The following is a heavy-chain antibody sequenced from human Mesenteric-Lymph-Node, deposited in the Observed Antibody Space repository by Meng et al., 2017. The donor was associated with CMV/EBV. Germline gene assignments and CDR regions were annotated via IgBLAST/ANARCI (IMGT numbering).Heavy chain of an antibody. V-gene: IGHV3-21*01. CDR1: GFTFSSYS. D-gene: IGHD1-26*01. CDR2: ISSSSSYI. J-gene: IGHJ3*02. CDR3: ARDKSVGATTDAFDI. Sequence: GESLKISCAASGFTFSSYSMNGVRQAPGKGLEWVSSISSSSSYIYYADSVKGRFTISRDNAKNSLYLQMNSLRAEDTAVYYCARDKSVGATTDAFDIWGQGTMVTVSS.